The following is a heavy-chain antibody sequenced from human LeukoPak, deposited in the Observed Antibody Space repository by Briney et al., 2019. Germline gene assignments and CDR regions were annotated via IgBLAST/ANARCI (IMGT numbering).Heavy chain of an antibody. CDR2: IHPNNGDT. V-gene: IGHV1-2*02. J-gene: IGHJ4*02. Sequence: ASVKVSCKASGYTFSGTGWYLYWLRQAPGQGLECMGWIHPNNGDTAYAQKFEGRVAMTRDTSISTAYIELGRLRPDDTAVYFCARDGPAQMVDLDYWGQGTLVTVSS. CDR3: ARDGPAQMVDLDY. CDR1: GYTFSGTGWY. D-gene: IGHD3-10*01.